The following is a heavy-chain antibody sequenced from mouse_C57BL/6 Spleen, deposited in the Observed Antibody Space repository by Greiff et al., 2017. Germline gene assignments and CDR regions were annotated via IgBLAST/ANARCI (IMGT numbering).Heavy chain of an antibody. D-gene: IGHD2-4*01. CDR2: IWGDGST. V-gene: IGHV2-3*01. CDR3: AKLYYDCGGCAV. CDR1: GFSFTSYG. Sequence: VTLVQSGPGLVAPSPSLSITCTVSGFSFTSYGVSWVSQPPGKGLEWMGVIWGDGSTTYHSAHISRLSSSTDNSKSQVFLKLNSLQTEDTATYYCAKLYYDCGGCAVWGTGTTVTVSA. J-gene: IGHJ1*03.